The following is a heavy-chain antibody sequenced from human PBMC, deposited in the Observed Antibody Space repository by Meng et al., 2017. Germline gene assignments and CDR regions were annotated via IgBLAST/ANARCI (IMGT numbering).Heavy chain of an antibody. Sequence: ASVKVSCKASGYTFTGYYMHWVRQAPGQGLEWMGWINPNSGGTNYAQKFQGRVTMTRDTSISTAYMELSRLRSDDTAVYYCATGPREGSGPSNYYYYGMDVWGQGTTVTVSS. CDR1: GYTFTGYY. V-gene: IGHV1-2*02. J-gene: IGHJ6*02. CDR2: INPNSGGT. CDR3: ATGPREGSGPSNYYYYGMDV. D-gene: IGHD1-26*01.